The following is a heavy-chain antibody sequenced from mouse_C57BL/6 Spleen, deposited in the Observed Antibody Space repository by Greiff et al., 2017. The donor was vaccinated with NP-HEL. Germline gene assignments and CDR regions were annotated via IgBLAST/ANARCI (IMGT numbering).Heavy chain of an antibody. CDR2: IYPGSGST. J-gene: IGHJ2*01. V-gene: IGHV1-55*01. Sequence: QVQLQQPGAELVKPGASVKMSCKASGYTFTSYWITWVKQRPGQGLEWIGDIYPGSGSTNYNGKFKGKATLTADKSSSTAYMQLSSLTSEDSAVYFCARSQANYYGSFLDYWGQGTTLTVSS. D-gene: IGHD1-1*01. CDR1: GYTFTSYW. CDR3: ARSQANYYGSFLDY.